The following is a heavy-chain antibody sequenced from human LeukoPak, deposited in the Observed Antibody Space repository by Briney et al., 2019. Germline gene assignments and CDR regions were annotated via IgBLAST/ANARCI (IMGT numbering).Heavy chain of an antibody. V-gene: IGHV3-53*01. CDR2: IYSGGST. J-gene: IGHJ2*01. CDR3: ARSPRIYDNSGDYLVEYFDL. CDR1: GFTVSTNY. Sequence: PGGSLRISSAASGFTVSTNYMSWVRQAPGKGLEWVSAIYSGGSTSYADSVKGRFTISRDISKNTLFLQMSSLRAEDTAVYYCARSPRIYDNSGDYLVEYFDLWGRGTLVTVSS. D-gene: IGHD3-22*01.